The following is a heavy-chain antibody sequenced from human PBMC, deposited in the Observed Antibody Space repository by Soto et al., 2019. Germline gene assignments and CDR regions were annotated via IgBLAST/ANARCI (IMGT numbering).Heavy chain of an antibody. D-gene: IGHD2-15*01. Sequence: SETLSLTCTVSGRSISSSSYYWGWIRQPPGKGLECIGSIFYSGSTYYNPSLKSRVTISVDTSKNQFSLKLSSVTAADTAVYYCARHLTYCSAGSCYSDFPYYGMDVWGQGTTVT. V-gene: IGHV4-39*01. CDR3: ARHLTYCSAGSCYSDFPYYGMDV. J-gene: IGHJ6*02. CDR2: IFYSGST. CDR1: GRSISSSSYY.